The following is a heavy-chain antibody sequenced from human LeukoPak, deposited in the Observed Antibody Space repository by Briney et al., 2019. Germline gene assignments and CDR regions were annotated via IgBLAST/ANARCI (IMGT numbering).Heavy chain of an antibody. CDR3: ARHVEIAVAGPIDY. CDR1: GGSISSSRDY. V-gene: IGHV4-39*01. J-gene: IGHJ4*02. D-gene: IGHD6-19*01. CDR2: IYYSGST. Sequence: SETLSLTCTVSGGSISSSRDYCGWIRQPPGKGLEWIGSIYYSGSTYYNPSLKSRVTISVDTSKNQFSLKLSSVTAADTAVYYCARHVEIAVAGPIDYWGQGTLVTVSS.